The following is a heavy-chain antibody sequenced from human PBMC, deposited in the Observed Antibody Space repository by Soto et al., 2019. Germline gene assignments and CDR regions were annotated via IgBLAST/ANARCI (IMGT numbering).Heavy chain of an antibody. J-gene: IGHJ4*02. V-gene: IGHV3-33*01. CDR2: IWSDGSDK. D-gene: IGHD3-16*01. CDR1: GFTFSDSG. Sequence: QVQLVESGGGVVQPGGSLRLSCATSGFTFSDSGMHWVRQAPGKGLEWVAVIWSDGSDKSYADSVEGRFTISRDNSKNQMYLEMNRLNTENTDVTSWVRRNLYYSSAGWGGGFDYWGQGTLVTVSS. CDR3: VRRNLYYSSAGWGGGFDY.